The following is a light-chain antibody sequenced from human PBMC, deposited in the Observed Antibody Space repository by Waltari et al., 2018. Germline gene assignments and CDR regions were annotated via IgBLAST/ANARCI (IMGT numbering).Light chain of an antibody. J-gene: IGLJ2*01. CDR3: TSYTISSTVV. CDR1: SSDVGGYNS. V-gene: IGLV2-14*01. Sequence: QSALTQPASVSGSPGQSITISCTGTSSDVGGYNSVSWYQQHPGKAPKLMIYDVSKRPSGVSNRFSGSKSGNTASLTISGLQAEDEADYYCTSYTISSTVVFGGGTKLTVL. CDR2: DVS.